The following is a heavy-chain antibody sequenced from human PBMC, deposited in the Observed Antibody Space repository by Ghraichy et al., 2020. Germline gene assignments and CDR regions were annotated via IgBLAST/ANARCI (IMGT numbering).Heavy chain of an antibody. CDR3: AKARGGNSGAFDI. Sequence: LSLTCAASGFTFSNFAMSWVRQAPGKGLEWVSAISGGAGGTYNADSVKGRFTISRDNSKNTLSLQMNSLRAEDTAVYYCAKARGGNSGAFDIWGQGTMVTVSS. CDR1: GFTFSNFA. V-gene: IGHV3-23*01. J-gene: IGHJ3*02. D-gene: IGHD4-23*01. CDR2: ISGGAGGT.